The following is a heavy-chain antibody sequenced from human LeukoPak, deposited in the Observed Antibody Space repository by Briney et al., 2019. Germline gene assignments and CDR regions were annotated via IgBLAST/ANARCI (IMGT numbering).Heavy chain of an antibody. CDR1: GYTFTGYY. CDR2: INPNSGGT. Sequence: ASVKVSCKASGYTFTGYYMHWVRQAPGQGLEWMGRINPNSGGTNYAQKFQGRVTMTRDTSISTAYMELSSLRSEDTAVYYCASTVDTATGYHFDYWGQGTLVTVSS. V-gene: IGHV1-2*06. D-gene: IGHD5-18*01. J-gene: IGHJ4*02. CDR3: ASTVDTATGYHFDY.